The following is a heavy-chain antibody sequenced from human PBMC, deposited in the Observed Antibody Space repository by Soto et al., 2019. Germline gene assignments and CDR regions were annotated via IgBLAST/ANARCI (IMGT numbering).Heavy chain of an antibody. CDR3: ARQGRTCIQLWLTYYIDV. D-gene: IGHD5-18*01. Sequence: SETLSLTCTFSGGSISSSSYYWGWIRQPLGKGLEWIGSIYYSGSTYYNPSLKSRVTISVDTSKNQFSLKLSSVTAADTAVYYCARQGRTCIQLWLTYYIDVWGKGTTVTVSS. J-gene: IGHJ6*03. V-gene: IGHV4-39*01. CDR2: IYYSGST. CDR1: GGSISSSSYY.